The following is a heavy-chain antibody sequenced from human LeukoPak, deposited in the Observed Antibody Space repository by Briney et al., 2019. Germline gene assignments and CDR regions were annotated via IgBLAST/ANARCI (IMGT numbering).Heavy chain of an antibody. D-gene: IGHD3-22*01. Sequence: GGSLRLSCAASGFTFSSYEMNWVRQGPGKGLEWVSIIYSGGSTYYADSVKGRFTISKDTSKNTVYLQMNTLRADDTAVYYCASVLGPLYDSSVDYWGQGTLVTVSS. CDR1: GFTFSSYE. CDR2: IYSGGST. CDR3: ASVLGPLYDSSVDY. J-gene: IGHJ4*02. V-gene: IGHV3-66*01.